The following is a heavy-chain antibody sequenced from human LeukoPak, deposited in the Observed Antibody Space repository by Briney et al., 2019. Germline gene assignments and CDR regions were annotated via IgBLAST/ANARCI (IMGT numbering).Heavy chain of an antibody. J-gene: IGHJ4*02. CDR1: GFTFSTYA. Sequence: GGSLRLSCAASGFTFSTYAMTWVRQAPGKGLEWVSGISTSGDRTYYADSVKGRFTISRDNSKNTLYLQMNSLRAEDTAEYFCARSAEGTSCCTAVDYWGQGTLLTVSS. CDR3: ARSAEGTSCCTAVDY. CDR2: ISTSGDRT. D-gene: IGHD1-7*01. V-gene: IGHV3-23*01.